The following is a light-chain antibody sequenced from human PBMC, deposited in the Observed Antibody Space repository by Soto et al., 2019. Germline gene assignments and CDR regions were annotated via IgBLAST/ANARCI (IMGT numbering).Light chain of an antibody. J-gene: IGKJ2*02. CDR3: MQGTHWPRT. Sequence: DVVMTQSPFSLPVTLGQPASISCRSSQSLIYSDGNTYLSWFQQRPGQSPRRLIYKVSNRDSGVPDRFSGSGSGTDFTLKISRVEAEDVGVYYCMQGTHWPRTLGQGTKLESK. CDR1: QSLIYSDGNTY. CDR2: KVS. V-gene: IGKV2-30*01.